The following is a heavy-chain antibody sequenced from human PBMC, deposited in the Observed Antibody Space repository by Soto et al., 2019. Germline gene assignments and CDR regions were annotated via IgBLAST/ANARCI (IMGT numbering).Heavy chain of an antibody. J-gene: IGHJ4*02. CDR3: AKSVPDPACRGGGCHRTFDY. Sequence: QVQLVESGGGVVQPGGSVRLSCTASGFTLGAYVMHWVRQAQGKGPEWVAAISADGRDLFYAASVEGRFTISSDNSKNTLFLPLNSLTSGDTSVYSCAKSVPDPACRGGGCHRTFDYWGQGTLVTVSS. CDR2: ISADGRDL. V-gene: IGHV3-30*18. D-gene: IGHD2-15*01. CDR1: GFTLGAYV.